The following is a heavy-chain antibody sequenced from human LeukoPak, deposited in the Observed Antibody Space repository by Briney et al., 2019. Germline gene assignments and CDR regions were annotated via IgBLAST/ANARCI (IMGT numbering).Heavy chain of an antibody. CDR3: ARDTLGYCSGGSCPYYFDY. CDR2: ISWNSKNI. V-gene: IGHV3-9*01. CDR1: GFTFDDYA. Sequence: PGGSLRLSCAASGFTFDDYAMFWVRQAPGKGLEWVSGISWNSKNIGYAASVKGRFTISRDNAKNSLYLQMNSLRAEDTAVYYCARDTLGYCSGGSCPYYFDYWGQGTLVTVSS. D-gene: IGHD2-15*01. J-gene: IGHJ4*02.